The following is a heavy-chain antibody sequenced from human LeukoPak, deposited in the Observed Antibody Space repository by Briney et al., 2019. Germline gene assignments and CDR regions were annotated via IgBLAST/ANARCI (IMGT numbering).Heavy chain of an antibody. CDR1: GFTFSSLW. D-gene: IGHD3-10*01. Sequence: GGSLRLSCAASGFTFSSLWMSWVRQAPGKGLEWVANIKQDGSEKYYVDSVKGRFSISRDNAKNSLYLQMNSLRAEDTAVYYCARGRGLDYWGQRTLVTVSS. J-gene: IGHJ4*02. V-gene: IGHV3-7*01. CDR2: IKQDGSEK. CDR3: ARGRGLDY.